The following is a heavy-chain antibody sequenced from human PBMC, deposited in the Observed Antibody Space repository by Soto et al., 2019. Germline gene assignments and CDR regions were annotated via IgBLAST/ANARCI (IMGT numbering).Heavy chain of an antibody. CDR2: INHSGST. Sequence: QVQLQQWGAGLLKPSETLSLTCAVYGGSFSGYYWSWIRQPPGKGLEWIGEINHSGSTNYNPSLKSRVTRSVDTSKNQFSLKLSSVTAADTAVYYCARGGLRIAAAGTTSGMDVWGQGTTVTVSS. CDR1: GGSFSGYY. D-gene: IGHD6-13*01. V-gene: IGHV4-34*01. J-gene: IGHJ6*02. CDR3: ARGGLRIAAAGTTSGMDV.